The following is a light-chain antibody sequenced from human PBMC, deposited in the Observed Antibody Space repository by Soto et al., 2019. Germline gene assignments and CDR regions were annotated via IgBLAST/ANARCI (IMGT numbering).Light chain of an antibody. Sequence: AIQLTQSPSSLSASVGDRVTITCRASQDIRGALAWYQQKPGKAPKMLNYEVSTLESGDPLRFSGSSSGTDFTLTIISLQPVDFATHYCQQFNSYPITFGQGTRLEIK. J-gene: IGKJ5*01. CDR3: QQFNSYPIT. CDR1: QDIRGA. CDR2: EVS. V-gene: IGKV1-13*02.